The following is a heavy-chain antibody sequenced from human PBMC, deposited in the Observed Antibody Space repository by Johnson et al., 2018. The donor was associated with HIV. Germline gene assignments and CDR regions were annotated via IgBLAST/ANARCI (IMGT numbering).Heavy chain of an antibody. Sequence: EVQLVESGGGLVQPGGSLRLSCTASGFTFSDYGMHWVRQAPGKGLEWVANIKQDGSEKYYVDSVKGRFTISRDNSKNTLYLQMNSLKTEDTAVYYCSTDRSITFGGVIVSAFDIWDQGTKVTVSS. V-gene: IGHV3-7*03. CDR2: IKQDGSEK. CDR1: GFTFSDYG. J-gene: IGHJ3*02. CDR3: STDRSITFGGVIVSAFDI. D-gene: IGHD3-16*02.